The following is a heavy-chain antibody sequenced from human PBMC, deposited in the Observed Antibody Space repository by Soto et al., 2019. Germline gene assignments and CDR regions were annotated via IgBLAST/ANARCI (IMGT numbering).Heavy chain of an antibody. CDR1: GGSISSSNW. CDR3: ARVSGCYYYGMDV. CDR2: IYHSGST. Sequence: QVQLQESGPGLVKPSGTLSLTCAVSGGSISSSNWWSWVRHPPGKGLEWIGEIYHSGSTNYNTARKSRVPISVDKSKSPVSLTLSSVTAADTAVYYCARVSGCYYYGMDVWGQGTTVTVSS. J-gene: IGHJ6*02. D-gene: IGHD1-26*01. V-gene: IGHV4-4*02.